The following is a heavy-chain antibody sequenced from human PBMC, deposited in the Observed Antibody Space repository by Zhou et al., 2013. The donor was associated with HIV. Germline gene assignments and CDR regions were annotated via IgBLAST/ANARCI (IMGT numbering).Heavy chain of an antibody. D-gene: IGHD3-9*01. CDR1: GGSFSSSA. CDR3: AKTPEDDVLTGWGHHMDV. CDR2: IFPIFETI. V-gene: IGHV1-69*08. J-gene: IGHJ6*03. Sequence: QVQLVQSGAVIKRPGSSVKVSCKASGGSFSSSAVVWVRQAPGQGLEWMGNIFPIFETINYAQKFQGRVTISADKSARTVHMELSSLRFEDTAVYYCAKTPEDDVLTGWGHHMDVLGTKEPRSPSP.